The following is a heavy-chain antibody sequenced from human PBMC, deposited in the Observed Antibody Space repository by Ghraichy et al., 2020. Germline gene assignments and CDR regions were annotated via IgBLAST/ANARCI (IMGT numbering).Heavy chain of an antibody. CDR1: GFTFSNAW. D-gene: IGHD1-26*01. J-gene: IGHJ2*01. CDR3: TTGGGIVGATTWRYFDL. V-gene: IGHV3-15*01. CDR2: IKSKTDGGTT. Sequence: GGSLRLSCAASGFTFSNAWMSWVRQAPGKGLEWVGRIKSKTDGGTTDYAAPVKGRFTISRDDSKNTLYLQMNSLKTEDTAVYYCTTGGGIVGATTWRYFDLWGRGTLVTVSS.